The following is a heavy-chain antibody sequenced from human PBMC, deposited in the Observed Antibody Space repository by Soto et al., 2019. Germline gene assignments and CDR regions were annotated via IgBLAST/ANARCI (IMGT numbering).Heavy chain of an antibody. V-gene: IGHV4-30-4*01. D-gene: IGHD1-1*01. CDR1: GGSIGSGDYY. Sequence: SETLSLTCTVSGGSIGSGDYYWSWIRQPPGKGLEWIGYIYYSGSTYYNPSLKSRVTISVDTSKNQFSLKLSSVTAADTAVYYCARWGTTGTLREESYYYGMDVWGQGTTVTVSS. CDR3: ARWGTTGTLREESYYYGMDV. J-gene: IGHJ6*02. CDR2: IYYSGST.